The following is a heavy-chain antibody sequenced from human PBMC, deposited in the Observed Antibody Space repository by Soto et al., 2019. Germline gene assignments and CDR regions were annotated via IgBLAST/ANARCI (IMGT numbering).Heavy chain of an antibody. CDR3: ARKGADLGVVTPFDS. Sequence: EVQLVESGGGLVKPGGSLRLSCAASGFTFNTHSMNWVRQAPGKGLEWFSSISSTGSYIYYAASVKGRFTLSRDNDKHSPYLKMNSLRAEDTAVDLCARKGADLGVVTPFDSWGQAVLVTVSS. CDR1: GFTFNTHS. CDR2: ISSTGSYI. J-gene: IGHJ4*02. V-gene: IGHV3-21*02. D-gene: IGHD3-3*01.